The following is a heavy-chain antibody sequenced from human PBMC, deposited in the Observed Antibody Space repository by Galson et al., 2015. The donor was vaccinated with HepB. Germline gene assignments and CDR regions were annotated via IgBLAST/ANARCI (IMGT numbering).Heavy chain of an antibody. V-gene: IGHV3-23*01. J-gene: IGHJ4*02. CDR3: AKTSYCDGGPCFSGYFDS. Sequence: SLRLSCAAPGITFSTYVMSWVRQAPGKGLEWVPSLVGSGESTFYADSVKGRFTTSRDNSRNTLYLQMNRLRADETAIYYCAKTSYCDGGPCFSGYFDSWGQGTLVAVSS. D-gene: IGHD2-21*01. CDR1: GITFSTYV. CDR2: LVGSGEST.